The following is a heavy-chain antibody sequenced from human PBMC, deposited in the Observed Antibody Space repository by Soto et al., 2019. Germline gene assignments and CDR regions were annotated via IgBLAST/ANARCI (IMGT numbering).Heavy chain of an antibody. J-gene: IGHJ4*02. CDR1: GFTFSSYG. V-gene: IGHV3-23*01. D-gene: IGHD3-22*01. CDR2: ISSSGGST. CDR3: AKFSYDSSGYLFDY. Sequence: GGSLRLSCAASGFTFSSYGMHWVRQAPGKGLEWVSAISSSGGSTYYADSVKGQFTISRDNSKNTLYLQMNSLRAEDTAVYYCAKFSYDSSGYLFDYWGQGTLVTVSS.